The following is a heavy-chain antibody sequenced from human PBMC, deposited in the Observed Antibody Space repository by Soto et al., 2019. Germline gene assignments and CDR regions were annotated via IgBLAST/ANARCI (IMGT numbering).Heavy chain of an antibody. D-gene: IGHD6-6*01. CDR2: IYYDGST. CDR3: ARSNIATHLFMYPFDS. Sequence: SELLCLTYTVADGYIISHCCRCILHHQGKGLEWIGYIYYDGSTYYNPSLKSRLTISVDTSKNQLSLALTSVAAADTAVYYCARSNIATHLFMYPFDSWGQGTLVTVSS. CDR1: DGYIISHC. V-gene: IGHV4-59*04. J-gene: IGHJ4*01.